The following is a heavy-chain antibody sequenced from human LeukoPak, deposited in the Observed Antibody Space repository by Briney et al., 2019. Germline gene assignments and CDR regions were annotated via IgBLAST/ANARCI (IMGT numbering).Heavy chain of an antibody. CDR1: GGSISSGAYS. CDR2: IYYSGST. J-gene: IGHJ4*02. Sequence: SETLSLTCTVSGGSISSGAYSWNWIRQHPGKGLECIGYIYYSGSTYYNPSLNSRVTISVDTSKNQFSLRLGPVTAADTAVYYCARGSPNWGFLDYWGQGALVTVSS. D-gene: IGHD3-16*01. CDR3: ARGSPNWGFLDY. V-gene: IGHV4-31*03.